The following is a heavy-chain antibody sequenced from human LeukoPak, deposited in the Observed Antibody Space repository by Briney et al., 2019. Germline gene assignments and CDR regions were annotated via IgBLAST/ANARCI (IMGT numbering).Heavy chain of an antibody. J-gene: IGHJ4*02. CDR1: GFIFSSFT. V-gene: IGHV3-21*01. Sequence: GGSLRLSCAASGFIFSSFTMNWVRQAPGKGLEWVSSINSGSNSIYYADSVKGRFTISRDNAKNSLYLQMNSLIAEDTAVYYCTRGSYGDYGYWGQGALVTVSS. CDR2: INSGSNSI. D-gene: IGHD4-17*01. CDR3: TRGSYGDYGY.